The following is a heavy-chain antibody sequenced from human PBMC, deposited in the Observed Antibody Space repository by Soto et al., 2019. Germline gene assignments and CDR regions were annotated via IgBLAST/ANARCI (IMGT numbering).Heavy chain of an antibody. CDR1: GFTFSSYA. D-gene: IGHD3-10*01. CDR3: AKDFRRVTMVRGRYYMDV. CDR2: ISGSGGST. J-gene: IGHJ6*03. Sequence: PGGSLRLSCAASGFTFSSYAMSWVRQAPGKGLEWVSVISGSGGSTYYADSVKGRFTISRDNSKNTLYLQMNSLRAEDTAVYYCAKDFRRVTMVRGRYYMDVWGKGTTVTVSS. V-gene: IGHV3-23*01.